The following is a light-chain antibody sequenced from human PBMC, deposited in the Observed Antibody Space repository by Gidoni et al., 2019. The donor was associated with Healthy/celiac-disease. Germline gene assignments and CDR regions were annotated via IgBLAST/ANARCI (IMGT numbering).Light chain of an antibody. Sequence: EIVLTHSPATLSLSPGERATLSCRASQSVSSYVAWYQQKPGQAPRLLIYDASNRATGIPARFSGSGSGTDFTLTISSLEPEDFAVYYCQQRSNWPRTFGQGTKVEIK. CDR3: QQRSNWPRT. CDR1: QSVSSY. J-gene: IGKJ1*01. CDR2: DAS. V-gene: IGKV3-11*01.